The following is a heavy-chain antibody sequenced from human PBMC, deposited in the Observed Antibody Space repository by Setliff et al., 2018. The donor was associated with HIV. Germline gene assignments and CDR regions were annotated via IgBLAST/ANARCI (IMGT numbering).Heavy chain of an antibody. CDR3: ARPVGAMGFDP. D-gene: IGHD1-26*01. CDR1: GGAFTRNC. Sequence: ASVKVSCKVSGGAFTRNCISWVRQAPGQGLEWMGWINAGNGITKYSQKLQGRVTLTRDTFASTAYMELSSLRSEDTAVYYCARPVGAMGFDPWGQGTLVTVSS. CDR2: INAGNGIT. J-gene: IGHJ5*02. V-gene: IGHV1-3*01.